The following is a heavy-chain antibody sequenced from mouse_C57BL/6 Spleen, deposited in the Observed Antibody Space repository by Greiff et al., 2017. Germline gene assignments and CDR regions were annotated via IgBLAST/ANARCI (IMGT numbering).Heavy chain of an antibody. V-gene: IGHV5-6*01. CDR1: GFAFSSYG. J-gene: IGHJ4*01. D-gene: IGHD2-4*01. CDR2: ISSGGSYT. Sequence: EVKVVESGGDLVKPGGSLKLSCAASGFAFSSYGMSWVRQTPDKRLEWVATISSGGSYTYYPDSVKGRFTISRDNAKNTLYLQMSSLKSEDTAMYYCARGEVYDYDDAMDYWGQGTSVTVSS. CDR3: ARGEVYDYDDAMDY.